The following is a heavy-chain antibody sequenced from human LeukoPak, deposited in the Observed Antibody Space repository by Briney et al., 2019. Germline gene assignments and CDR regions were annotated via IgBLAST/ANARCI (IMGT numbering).Heavy chain of an antibody. V-gene: IGHV4-4*02. CDR2: INHSGST. CDR1: GGSINNHKW. CDR3: ARGRLRTAFDY. D-gene: IGHD4-17*01. Sequence: PSETLSLTCAVSGGSINNHKWWSWIRQSPGKGLEWLGEINHSGSTNYNPSLKSRVTISVDTSKNQFSLKLSSVTAADTAVYYCARGRLRTAFDYWGQGTLVTVSS. J-gene: IGHJ4*02.